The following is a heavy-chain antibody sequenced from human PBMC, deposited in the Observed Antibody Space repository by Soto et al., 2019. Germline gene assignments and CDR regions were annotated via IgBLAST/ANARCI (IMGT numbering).Heavy chain of an antibody. V-gene: IGHV3-23*01. D-gene: IGHD6-19*01. CDR1: GFTFSTYA. CDR3: AKERSSGWSFDY. Sequence: GGSLRLSCAASGFTFSTYAMNWVRQAPGKGLEWVSGISGSGDSTYYADSVKGRFTVSRDNSKNTLYLQMNSLRGEDTAVFYCAKERSSGWSFDYWGQGTLVTVCS. J-gene: IGHJ4*02. CDR2: ISGSGDST.